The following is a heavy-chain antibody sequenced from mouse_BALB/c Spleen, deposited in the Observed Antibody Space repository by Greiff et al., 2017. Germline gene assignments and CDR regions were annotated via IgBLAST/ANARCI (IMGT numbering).Heavy chain of an antibody. CDR2: IYPGSGST. V-gene: IGHV1-55*01. CDR3: ARRGYGWFAY. J-gene: IGHJ3*01. D-gene: IGHD3-1*01. Sequence: QVQLQQPGAELVKPGTSVKLSCKASGYNFTSYWINWVKLRPGQGLEWIGDIYPGSGSTNYNEKFKSKATLTVDTSSSTAYMQLSSLASEDSALYYCARRGYGWFAYWGQGTLVTVSA. CDR1: GYNFTSYW.